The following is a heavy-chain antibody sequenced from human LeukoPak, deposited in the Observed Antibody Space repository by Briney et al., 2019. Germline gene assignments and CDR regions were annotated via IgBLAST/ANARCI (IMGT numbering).Heavy chain of an antibody. Sequence: PGGSLRLSCAASGFTFSSYAMSWVRQAPGKGLEWVSGTNWNGGSTGYADSVKGRFTISRDNGKNSLYLQMNSLRAEDTALYYCARDPNDFIGYCSGGSCYSFPYFDYWGQGTLVTVSS. V-gene: IGHV3-20*04. CDR3: ARDPNDFIGYCSGGSCYSFPYFDY. CDR1: GFTFSSYA. J-gene: IGHJ4*02. CDR2: TNWNGGST. D-gene: IGHD2-15*01.